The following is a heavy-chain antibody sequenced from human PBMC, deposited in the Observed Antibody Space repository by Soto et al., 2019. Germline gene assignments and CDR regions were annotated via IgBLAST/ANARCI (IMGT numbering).Heavy chain of an antibody. CDR3: ARVLSSSGYAPEGY. J-gene: IGHJ4*02. Sequence: XSVKVCCRASGSTFTSYAMNLVRQAPGQRLEWMGWINAGNGNTKYSQKFQGRVTITRDTSASTAYMELSSLRSEDTAVYYCARVLSSSGYAPEGYWGQGTLVTVSS. CDR1: GSTFTSYA. CDR2: INAGNGNT. D-gene: IGHD3-22*01. V-gene: IGHV1-3*01.